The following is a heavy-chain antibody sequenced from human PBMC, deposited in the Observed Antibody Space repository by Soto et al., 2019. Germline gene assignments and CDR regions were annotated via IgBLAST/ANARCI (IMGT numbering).Heavy chain of an antibody. J-gene: IGHJ3*02. V-gene: IGHV4-30-4*08. CDR1: GGSISSGDYY. Sequence: KPSETLSLTCTVSGGSISSGDYYWSWIRQPPGKGLEWIGVIYYSGITYYNPSLESRLFMSVDTSKNQFSLKVSSVTAADTAVYYCARPLTPLRGTDAFDIWGQGTMVTVSS. CDR2: IYYSGIT. CDR3: ARPLTPLRGTDAFDI. D-gene: IGHD1-1*01.